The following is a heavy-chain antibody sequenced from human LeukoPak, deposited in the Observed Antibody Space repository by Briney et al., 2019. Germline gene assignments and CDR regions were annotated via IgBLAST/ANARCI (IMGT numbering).Heavy chain of an antibody. CDR1: GGSFSGYY. Sequence: SETLSLTCAVYGGSFSGYYWSWIRQPPGKGLEWIGEINHSGSTNYNPSLTSRVTISVDTSKNQFSLKLSSVTAADTAVYYCARDQLFFGVGDAFDIWGQGTMVTVSS. CDR3: ARDQLFFGVGDAFDI. V-gene: IGHV4-34*01. J-gene: IGHJ3*02. CDR2: INHSGST. D-gene: IGHD2-2*01.